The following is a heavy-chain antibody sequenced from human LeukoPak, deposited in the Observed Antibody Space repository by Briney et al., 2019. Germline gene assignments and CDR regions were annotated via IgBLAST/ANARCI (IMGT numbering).Heavy chain of an antibody. CDR2: ISAYSGDT. CDR1: GYTFTSYG. Sequence: ASVKVSCKASGYTFTSYGISWVRQAPGQGLEWMGWISAYSGDTNFAQKLQGRVTMTTDTSTTTAYMELRSLRSDDTAVYYCARDGANGYNSWGPDYYYYMDVWGKGTTVTISS. J-gene: IGHJ6*03. D-gene: IGHD5-24*01. V-gene: IGHV1-18*01. CDR3: ARDGANGYNSWGPDYYYYMDV.